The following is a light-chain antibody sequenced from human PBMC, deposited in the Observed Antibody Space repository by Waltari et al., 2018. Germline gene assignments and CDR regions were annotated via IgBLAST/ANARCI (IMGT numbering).Light chain of an antibody. CDR1: QGIGND. CDR3: LQDAIYPWT. V-gene: IGKV1-6*01. Sequence: AIQVTQSPSSLSASVGDRVTITCRASQGIGNDLGWYQQKPGKAPKLLIYAASTLQNGVQSRFSGSGSGTDFTLTISSLQPEDFATYFCLQDAIYPWTFGHGTKVEIK. J-gene: IGKJ1*01. CDR2: AAS.